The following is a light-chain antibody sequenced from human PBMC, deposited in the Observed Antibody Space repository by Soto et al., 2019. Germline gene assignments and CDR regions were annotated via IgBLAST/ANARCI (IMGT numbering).Light chain of an antibody. V-gene: IGKV3-11*01. CDR3: QQRSNWPIT. J-gene: IGKJ5*01. Sequence: EIVLTRSPATLSLSPGERAALSGRASQSVTSLAWYQQKPGQAPRLLIYDASTWATGVPARFSGSGSGTDFTLTISSLESDDFAVYYCQQRSNWPITFGQGTRLEIK. CDR2: DAS. CDR1: QSVTS.